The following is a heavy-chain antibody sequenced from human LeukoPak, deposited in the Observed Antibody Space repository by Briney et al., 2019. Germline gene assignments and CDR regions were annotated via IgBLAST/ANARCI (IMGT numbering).Heavy chain of an antibody. Sequence: SETLSLTCTVSGGSISSSSYYWGWIRQPPGKGLEWIGSIYYSGSTNYNPSLKSRVTISVDTSKNQFSLKLSSVTAADTAVYYCARDPPLYQRRGGGNWFDPWGQGTLVTVSS. CDR2: IYYSGST. CDR1: GGSISSSSYY. V-gene: IGHV4-39*07. D-gene: IGHD3-3*01. J-gene: IGHJ5*02. CDR3: ARDPPLYQRRGGGNWFDP.